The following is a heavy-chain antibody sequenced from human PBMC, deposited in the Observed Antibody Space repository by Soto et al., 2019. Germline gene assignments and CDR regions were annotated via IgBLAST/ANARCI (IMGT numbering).Heavy chain of an antibody. J-gene: IGHJ4*02. Sequence: PGGSLRLSCAASGFTFSTYGMHWVRQAPGKGLEWVAVIWFDGGNKYYADSVKGRFTISRDNSRNTLFLQMNSLRAEDTAVYYCARDLSELGSRYHPDYWGQGTQVTVLL. D-gene: IGHD3-3*01. CDR3: ARDLSELGSRYHPDY. CDR2: IWFDGGNK. V-gene: IGHV3-33*01. CDR1: GFTFSTYG.